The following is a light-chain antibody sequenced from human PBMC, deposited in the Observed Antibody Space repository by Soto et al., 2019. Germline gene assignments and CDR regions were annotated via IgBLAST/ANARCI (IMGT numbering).Light chain of an antibody. J-gene: IGKJ4*01. CDR3: QQYERSPTT. Sequence: EIVLTQSPGTLSLSPGERATLSCRASQSVSSTYLAWYQLKPGQAPSLLFYGASRRATGTPDRFSGSGSGTVFTLTISRLEPEDFAVYYCQQYERSPTTFGGGTKVEIK. CDR1: QSVSSTY. V-gene: IGKV3-20*01. CDR2: GAS.